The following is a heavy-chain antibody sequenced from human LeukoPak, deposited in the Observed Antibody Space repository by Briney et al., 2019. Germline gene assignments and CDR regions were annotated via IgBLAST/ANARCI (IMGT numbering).Heavy chain of an antibody. V-gene: IGHV4-4*02. CDR3: ARDVGYCSSTSGGKYNWFDP. Sequence: SETLSLTCAVSGGSISSSNWWSWVRQPPGKGLEWIGEIYHSGSTNYNPSLKSRVTISVDKSKNQFSLKLSSVTAADTAVYYCARDVGYCSSTSGGKYNWFDPWRQGTLVTVSS. D-gene: IGHD2-2*03. J-gene: IGHJ5*01. CDR1: GGSISSSNW. CDR2: IYHSGST.